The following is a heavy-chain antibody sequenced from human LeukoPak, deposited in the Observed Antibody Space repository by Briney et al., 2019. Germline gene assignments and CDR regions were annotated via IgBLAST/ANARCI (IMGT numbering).Heavy chain of an antibody. V-gene: IGHV1-2*06. CDR1: GYTFTGYY. Sequence: ASVKVSCKASGYTFTGYYMHWVRQAPGQGLEWMGRINPNSGGTNYAQKFQGRVTMTRDTSISTAYMELSRLRSDDTAVYYCARSAAAGTKRYYYYMDVWGKGTTVTVYS. J-gene: IGHJ6*03. CDR2: INPNSGGT. CDR3: ARSAAAGTKRYYYYMDV. D-gene: IGHD6-13*01.